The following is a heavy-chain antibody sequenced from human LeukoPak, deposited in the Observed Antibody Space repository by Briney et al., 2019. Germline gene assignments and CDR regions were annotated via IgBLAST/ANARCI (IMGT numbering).Heavy chain of an antibody. Sequence: GGSLRLSCAASGFTFSSYGMHWVRQAPGKGLEWVTVISYDGSNKYYADSVKGRFTISRDNSKNTLYLQMNSLRAEDTAVYYCARGDGVYVYWGQGTLVTVSS. D-gene: IGHD5/OR15-5a*01. J-gene: IGHJ4*02. CDR3: ARGDGVYVY. CDR1: GFTFSSYG. CDR2: ISYDGSNK. V-gene: IGHV3-30*03.